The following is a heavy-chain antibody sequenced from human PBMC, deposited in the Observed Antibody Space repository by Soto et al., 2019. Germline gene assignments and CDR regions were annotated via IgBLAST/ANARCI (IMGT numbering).Heavy chain of an antibody. D-gene: IGHD6-13*01. CDR1: GYTFTGYY. V-gene: IGHV1-2*02. J-gene: IGHJ5*02. CDR2: INPNSGGT. CDR3: ARVLYSSSRFDP. Sequence: GASVKVSCKASGYTFTGYYMHWVLQAPGQGLEWMGWINPNSGGTNYAQKFQGRVTMTRDTSISTAYMELSRLRSDDTAVYYCARVLYSSSRFDPWGQGTLVTVSS.